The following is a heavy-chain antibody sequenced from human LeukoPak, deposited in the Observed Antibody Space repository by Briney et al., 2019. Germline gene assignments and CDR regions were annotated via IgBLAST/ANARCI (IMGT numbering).Heavy chain of an antibody. D-gene: IGHD4-17*01. CDR3: AREYGDSLDV. Sequence: GGSLRLSCAASGFTFSSYWVHWVRQAPGKGLVWVSRINSDGSSTNYADSVKGRFTISRDNAKNTLYLQMSSLRAEDTAMYYCAREYGDSLDVWGQGTTVTVSS. V-gene: IGHV3-74*01. J-gene: IGHJ6*02. CDR2: INSDGSST. CDR1: GFTFSSYW.